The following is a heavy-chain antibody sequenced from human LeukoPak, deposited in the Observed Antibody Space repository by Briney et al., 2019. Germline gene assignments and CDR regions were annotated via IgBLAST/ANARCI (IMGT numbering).Heavy chain of an antibody. V-gene: IGHV4-34*01. CDR1: SGSFSGYY. CDR2: INHRGGT. CDR3: ARAYYYDSSAAIDY. J-gene: IGHJ4*02. D-gene: IGHD3-22*01. Sequence: SETLSLTCGVYSGSFSGYYWNWIRQPPGMGLEWIGEINHRGGTGYNPSLKSRVTMSVDTSKNVFSLKLTSVTAADTAVYYCARAYYYDSSAAIDYWGQGILVTVSS.